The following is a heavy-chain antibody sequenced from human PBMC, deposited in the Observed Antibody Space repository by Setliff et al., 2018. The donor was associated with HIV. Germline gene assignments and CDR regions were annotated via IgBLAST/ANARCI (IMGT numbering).Heavy chain of an antibody. CDR2: IDAYNGDT. V-gene: IGHV1-18*01. CDR3: ARDLGAFSSAWYVTIGDY. CDR1: SYTFTSYG. D-gene: IGHD6-13*01. J-gene: IGHJ4*02. Sequence: ASVKVSCKASSYTFTSYGVSWVRQAPGQGLEWLGRIDAYNGDTNYAQNLQDRVTLTTDTSTNTAYMELRNLRSDDTAVYFCARDLGAFSSAWYVTIGDYWGQGTLVTVSS.